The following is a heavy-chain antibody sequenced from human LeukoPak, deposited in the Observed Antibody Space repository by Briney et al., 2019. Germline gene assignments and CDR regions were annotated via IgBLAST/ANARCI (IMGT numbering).Heavy chain of an antibody. CDR1: GFSSSDYW. D-gene: IGHD3-10*01. J-gene: IGHJ5*02. CDR3: ARGRGPYGWFDP. Sequence: GGSLRLSCAASGFSSSDYWMHWVRHAPGKGLVWVSRMNSDGTTTNYADSVKGRFTISRDNAKNTLYLQMNSLRAEDTAVYYCARGRGPYGWFDPWGQGTLVTVSS. V-gene: IGHV3-74*01. CDR2: MNSDGTTT.